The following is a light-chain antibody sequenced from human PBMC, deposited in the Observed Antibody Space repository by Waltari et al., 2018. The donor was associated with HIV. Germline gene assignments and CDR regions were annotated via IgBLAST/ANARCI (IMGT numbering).Light chain of an antibody. Sequence: FMLTQPHSVSESPGKPVTISCTRNSGGIASNYLQWYQQRPGSAPTTVIYEHNQRPSGVSDRFSGSIDTSSNSASLTISGLKTEDEADYYCQSYDNNNVIFGGGTKLTVL. CDR1: SGGIASNY. CDR2: EHN. CDR3: QSYDNNNVI. V-gene: IGLV6-57*03. J-gene: IGLJ2*01.